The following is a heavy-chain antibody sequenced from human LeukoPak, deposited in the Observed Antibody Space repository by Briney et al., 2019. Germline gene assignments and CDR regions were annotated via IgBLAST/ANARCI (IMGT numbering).Heavy chain of an antibody. V-gene: IGHV3-23*01. CDR3: AKETDYGDHIDY. J-gene: IGHJ4*02. CDR2: ISGSGGST. Sequence: GGSLRLSCAASGFTFSSYAMSWVRQAPGKGLEWVSGISGSGGSTYYADSVKGRFPISRDNSKNTLYLQMNSLRAGDTAVYYCAKETDYGDHIDYWGQGTLVTVSS. D-gene: IGHD4-17*01. CDR1: GFTFSSYA.